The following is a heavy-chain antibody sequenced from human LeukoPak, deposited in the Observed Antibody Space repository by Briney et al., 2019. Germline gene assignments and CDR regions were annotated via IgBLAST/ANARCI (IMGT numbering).Heavy chain of an antibody. CDR3: ARGSCTSSSCYHDFDY. CDR1: GGTFSIYS. V-gene: IGHV1-69*04. D-gene: IGHD2-2*01. J-gene: IGHJ4*02. CDR2: IIPILGIA. Sequence: SVKVSFKASGGTFSIYSISWVRQAPGQGLEWLGRIIPILGIADYAQKFQDRVTITADKSTTTAYMELSSLRSEDTAVYYCARGSCTSSSCYHDFDYWGQGTLVTVSS.